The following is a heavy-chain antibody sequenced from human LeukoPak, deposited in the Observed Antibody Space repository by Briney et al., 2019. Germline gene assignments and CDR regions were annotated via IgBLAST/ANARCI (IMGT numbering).Heavy chain of an antibody. CDR3: AAVSSIVVVLHAFDI. J-gene: IGHJ3*02. Sequence: SVKVSCKASGFTFTSSAVQWVRQARGQRLEWIGWIVVGSGNTNYAQKFQERITITRDMSTSTAYMELSSLRSEDTAVYYCAAVSSIVVVLHAFDIWGQGTMVTVSP. CDR1: GFTFTSSA. V-gene: IGHV1-58*01. D-gene: IGHD3-22*01. CDR2: IVVGSGNT.